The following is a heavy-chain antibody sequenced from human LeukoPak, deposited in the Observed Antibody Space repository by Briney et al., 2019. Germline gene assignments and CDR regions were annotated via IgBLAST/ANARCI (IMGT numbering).Heavy chain of an antibody. CDR1: GFAFSSYA. D-gene: IGHD6-13*01. J-gene: IGHJ4*02. Sequence: GGSLRLSCAASGFAFSSYAMHWVRQAPGKGLEWVAVISYDGSNKYYADSVKGRITISRDNSKNTLYLQMNSLRAEDTAVYYCSSSWYNYWGQGTLVTVSS. V-gene: IGHV3-30-3*01. CDR2: ISYDGSNK. CDR3: SSSWYNY.